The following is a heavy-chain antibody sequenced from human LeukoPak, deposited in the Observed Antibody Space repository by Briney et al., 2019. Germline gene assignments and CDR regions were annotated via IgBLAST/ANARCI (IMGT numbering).Heavy chain of an antibody. V-gene: IGHV3-23*01. D-gene: IGHD4-17*01. CDR1: GFTFSSYW. CDR3: AKGPDYGFYYYMDV. J-gene: IGHJ6*03. Sequence: GGSLRLSCAASGFTFSSYWMSWVRQAPGKGLEWVSAISGSGGSTYYADSVKGRFTISRDNSKNTLYLQMNSLRAEDTAVYYCAKGPDYGFYYYMDVWGKGTTATVSS. CDR2: ISGSGGST.